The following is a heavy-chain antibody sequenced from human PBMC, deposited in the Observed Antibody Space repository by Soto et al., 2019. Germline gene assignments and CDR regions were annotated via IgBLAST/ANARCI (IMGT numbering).Heavy chain of an antibody. V-gene: IGHV3-23*01. Sequence: LRHSRAAAGGTCTSYAMSWFSQAPGKGLEWVSGIRNTGASTNYADSVKGRFTISRHNSKNTLYLQMNSLRAEDTAVYYCARVLTGTTHYYYYYMDVWGKGTTVPSP. CDR2: IRNTGAST. CDR1: GGTCTSYA. CDR3: ARVLTGTTHYYYYYMDV. D-gene: IGHD1-7*01. J-gene: IGHJ6*03.